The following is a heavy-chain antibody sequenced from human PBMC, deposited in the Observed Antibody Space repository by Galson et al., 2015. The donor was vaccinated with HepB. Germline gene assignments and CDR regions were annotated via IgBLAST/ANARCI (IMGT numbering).Heavy chain of an antibody. J-gene: IGHJ5*02. CDR3: ARVRHYGSGTWGWFDP. D-gene: IGHD3-10*01. CDR1: GFTFSDYY. Sequence: SLRLSCAASGFTFSDYYMSWIRQAPGKGLEWVSYISSSSSYTNYADSVKGRFTISRDNAKNSLYLQMNSLRAEDTAVYYCARVRHYGSGTWGWFDPWGQGTLVTVSS. V-gene: IGHV3-11*06. CDR2: ISSSSSYT.